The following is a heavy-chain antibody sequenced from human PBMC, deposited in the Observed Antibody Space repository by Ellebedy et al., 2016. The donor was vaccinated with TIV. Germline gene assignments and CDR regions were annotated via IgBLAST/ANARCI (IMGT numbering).Heavy chain of an antibody. D-gene: IGHD2-2*01. V-gene: IGHV3-48*04. CDR3: ATPRYCSSTSCQYAYYYYGMDV. Sequence: GESLKISXAASGFTFSSYWMSWVRQAPGKGLEWVSDISGSGGSTYYADSVKGRFTISRDNAKNSLYLQMNSLRAEDTAVYYCATPRYCSSTSCQYAYYYYGMDVWGKGTTVTVSS. J-gene: IGHJ6*04. CDR1: GFTFSSYW. CDR2: ISGSGGST.